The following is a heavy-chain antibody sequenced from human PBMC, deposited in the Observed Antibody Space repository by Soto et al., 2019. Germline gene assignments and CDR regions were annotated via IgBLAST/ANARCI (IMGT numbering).Heavy chain of an antibody. V-gene: IGHV4-39*01. CDR1: GGSISSSSYC. CDR2: IYYSGST. D-gene: IGHD3-16*01. J-gene: IGHJ6*02. CDR3: ARHLGVPHYYGMDV. Sequence: SETLSLTCTVSGGSISSSSYCWGWIRQPPGKGLEWIGSIYYSGSTYYNPSLKSRVTISVDTSKNQFSLKLSSVTAADTAVYYCARHLGVPHYYGMDVWGQGTTVTVS.